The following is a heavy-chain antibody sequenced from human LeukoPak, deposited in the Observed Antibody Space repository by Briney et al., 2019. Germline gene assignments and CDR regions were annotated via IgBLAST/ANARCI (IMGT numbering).Heavy chain of an antibody. D-gene: IGHD6-13*01. V-gene: IGHV3-7*01. J-gene: IGHJ4*02. CDR3: ATDLGSSRLNF. CDR2: IKQHGSEN. Sequence: GGPRGFSCEAPGFSFGTYWMSWVRQAPGKGLEWVVKIKQHGSENYYVDSAKAPYTISRDNCNNTLSLQMTTLRAENTAGYYCATDLGSSRLNFWGKGPLVTVSS. CDR1: GFSFGTYW.